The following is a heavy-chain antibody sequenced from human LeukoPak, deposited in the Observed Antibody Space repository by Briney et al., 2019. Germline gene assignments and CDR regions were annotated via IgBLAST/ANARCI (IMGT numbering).Heavy chain of an antibody. D-gene: IGHD3-22*01. CDR1: GYTFTGYY. Sequence: ASVKVSCKASGYTFTGYYMHWVRQAPGQGLEWMGWINPNSGGTNYAQKFQGRVTMTRDTSISTAYMELSRLRSDDTAVYYCAKVVNSGYYYYFDYWGQGTLVTVSS. CDR2: INPNSGGT. V-gene: IGHV1-2*02. J-gene: IGHJ4*02. CDR3: AKVVNSGYYYYFDY.